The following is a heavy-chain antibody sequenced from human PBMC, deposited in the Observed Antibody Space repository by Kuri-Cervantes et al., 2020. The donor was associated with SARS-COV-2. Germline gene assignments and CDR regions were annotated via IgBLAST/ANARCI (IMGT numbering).Heavy chain of an antibody. CDR2: ISSSSSYI. CDR1: GFTFSSYS. CDR3: ARDWKIAVVTPDAFDI. V-gene: IGHV3-21*01. J-gene: IGHJ3*02. Sequence: GESLKISCAASGFTFSSYSMNWVRQAPGKGLEWVSSISSSSSYIYYADSVKGRFTISRDNAKNSLYLQMNSLRAEDTAVYYCARDWKIAVVTPDAFDIWGQGTMVPSPQ. D-gene: IGHD4-23*01.